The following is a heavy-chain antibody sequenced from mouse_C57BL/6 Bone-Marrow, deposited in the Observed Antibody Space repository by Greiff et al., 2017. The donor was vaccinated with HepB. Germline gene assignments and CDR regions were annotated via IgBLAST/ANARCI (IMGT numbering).Heavy chain of an antibody. CDR2: IYPGSGNT. V-gene: IGHV1-66*01. D-gene: IGHD4-1*01. CDR1: GYSFTSYY. Sequence: QVQLQQSGPELVKPGASVKISCKASGYSFTSYYIHWVKQRPGQGLEWIGWIYPGSGNTKYSEKFKGKATLTTDTSSSTAYMQLSSLTSEDSAVYCCARGGANWDSFAYWGQGTLVTVSA. J-gene: IGHJ3*01. CDR3: ARGGANWDSFAY.